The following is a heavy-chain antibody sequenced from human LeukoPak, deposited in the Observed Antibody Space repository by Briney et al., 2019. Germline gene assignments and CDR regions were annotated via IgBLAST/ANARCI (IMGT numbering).Heavy chain of an antibody. J-gene: IGHJ2*01. D-gene: IGHD6-19*01. CDR2: IGTAGDT. CDR3: ARDTRSGQNQGYFDL. V-gene: IGHV3-13*04. CDR1: GFTFSSYD. Sequence: PGGSLGLSCAASGFTFSSYDMHWVRQATGKGLEWVSAIGTAGDTYYPGSVKGRFTISRENAKNSLYLQMNSLRAGDTAVYYCARDTRSGQNQGYFDLWGRGTLVTVSS.